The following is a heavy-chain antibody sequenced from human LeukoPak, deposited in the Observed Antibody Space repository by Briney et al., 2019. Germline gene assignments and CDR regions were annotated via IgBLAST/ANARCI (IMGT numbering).Heavy chain of an antibody. Sequence: SETLSLTCTVSVGSISSSTYYWGWIRQPPGKGLEWIGTINYSGSTFYNPSLKSRVTISVDTSKNQFSLKLSSVTAADTAVYYCARFLVGATGGNFDYWGQGTLVTVSS. J-gene: IGHJ4*02. CDR1: VGSISSSTYY. V-gene: IGHV4-39*01. CDR3: ARFLVGATGGNFDY. CDR2: INYSGST. D-gene: IGHD1-26*01.